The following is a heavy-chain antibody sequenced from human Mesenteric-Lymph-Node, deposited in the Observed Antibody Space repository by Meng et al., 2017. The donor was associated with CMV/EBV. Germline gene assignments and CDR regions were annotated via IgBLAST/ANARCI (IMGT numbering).Heavy chain of an antibody. CDR1: GGSFSGNY. CDR3: ARRKVATRNWYFDL. J-gene: IGHJ2*01. Sequence: AVYGGSFSGNYWSWIRQPPGKGLEWIGEINHSGSTNYNPSLKSRVTISVDTSKNQFSLKLSSVTAADTAVYYCARRKVATRNWYFDLWGRGTLVTVSS. CDR2: INHSGST. V-gene: IGHV4-34*01. D-gene: IGHD5-12*01.